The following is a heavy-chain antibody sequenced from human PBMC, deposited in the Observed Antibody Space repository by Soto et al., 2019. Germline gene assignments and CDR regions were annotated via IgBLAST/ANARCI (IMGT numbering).Heavy chain of an antibody. D-gene: IGHD6-19*01. V-gene: IGHV4-34*01. Sequence: QVQLQQWGAGLLKPSETLSLTCAVYGGSFSGDYWPWIRQPPGKGLEWIGEINQSGRTNYNPSLKSRVTISLDTSKNQFSLKLNSVTAADTAVYYCATFTSSGWYIFDYWGQGSLVTVSS. J-gene: IGHJ4*02. CDR1: GGSFSGDY. CDR2: INQSGRT. CDR3: ATFTSSGWYIFDY.